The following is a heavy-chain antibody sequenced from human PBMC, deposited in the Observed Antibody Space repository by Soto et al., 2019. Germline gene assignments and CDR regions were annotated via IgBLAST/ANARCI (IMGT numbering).Heavy chain of an antibody. D-gene: IGHD4-17*01. J-gene: IGHJ6*02. V-gene: IGHV3-21*01. CDR1: GFTFSRYS. CDR2: ISSSNNYK. CDR3: ASMGRGDYGYYYYYGMDV. Sequence: EVQLVESGGGLVKPGGSLRLSCAASGFTFSRYSMNWVRQAPGKGLEWVSSISSSNNYKYYADSVKGRFTISRDNAKNSRYLQMNSLRAEDTAVYYCASMGRGDYGYYYYYGMDVWGQGTTVTVSS.